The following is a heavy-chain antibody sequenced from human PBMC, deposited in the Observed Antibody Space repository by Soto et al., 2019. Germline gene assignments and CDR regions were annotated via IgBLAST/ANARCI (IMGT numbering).Heavy chain of an antibody. CDR3: ARPAHSSSWLSFSY. CDR2: IFWNDET. Sequence: KESGPVLVKPTETLTLTCTVSGFSLSNARMGVSWIRQPPGKALEWLAHIFWNDETSYSPSLRSRLTISKDTSKSQVVLMMTNMDPVDTATYYCARPAHSSSWLSFSYWGQGTLVTVSS. CDR1: GFSLSNARMG. D-gene: IGHD6-13*01. V-gene: IGHV2-26*01. J-gene: IGHJ4*02.